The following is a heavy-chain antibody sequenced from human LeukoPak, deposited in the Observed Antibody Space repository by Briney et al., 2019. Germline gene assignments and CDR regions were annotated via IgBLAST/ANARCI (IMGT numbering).Heavy chain of an antibody. J-gene: IGHJ6*03. CDR3: ARAPVTAMAYYYYYMDV. CDR1: GFTFSSYW. D-gene: IGHD5-18*01. V-gene: IGHV3-7*01. Sequence: SGGSLRLSCAASGFTFSSYWMSWVRQAPGKGLEWVANIKQDGSEKYYVDSVKGRFTISRDNAKNSLYLQMNSLRAEDTAVYYCARAPVTAMAYYYYYMDVWGKGTTVTVSS. CDR2: IKQDGSEK.